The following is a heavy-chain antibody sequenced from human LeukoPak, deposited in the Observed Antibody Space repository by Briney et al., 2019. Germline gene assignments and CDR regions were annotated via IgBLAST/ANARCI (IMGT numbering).Heavy chain of an antibody. CDR2: ISWNSGSI. D-gene: IGHD4-17*01. CDR3: AKGSHMTTASSDLYYFDY. Sequence: GGSLRLSCAASGFTFDDYAMHWVRQAPGKGLEWVSGISWNSGSIGYADSVKGRFTISRDNAKNSLYLQMNSLRAEDTALYYCAKGSHMTTASSDLYYFDYWGQGTLVTVSS. CDR1: GFTFDDYA. V-gene: IGHV3-9*01. J-gene: IGHJ4*02.